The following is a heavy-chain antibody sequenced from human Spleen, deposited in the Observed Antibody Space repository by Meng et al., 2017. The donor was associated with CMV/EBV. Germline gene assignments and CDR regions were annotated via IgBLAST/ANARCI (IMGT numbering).Heavy chain of an antibody. CDR2: INYYETT. CDR3: ARGPRETSALDSSSYNWFDP. D-gene: IGHD6-13*01. J-gene: IGHJ5*02. V-gene: IGHV4-34*01. CDR1: SFSNYC. Sequence: SFSNYCWNWIRQSQGQGLEWIGDINYYETTNYNPVLKSRVTISLDKSKNQFSLKVKSVTAADTAVYYCARGPRETSALDSSSYNWFDPWGQGTLVTVSS.